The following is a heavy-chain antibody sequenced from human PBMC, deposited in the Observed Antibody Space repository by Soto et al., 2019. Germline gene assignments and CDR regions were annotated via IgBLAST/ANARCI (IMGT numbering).Heavy chain of an antibody. CDR1: GYTFTGYY. CDR3: ARAYYYDSSGYYYDY. V-gene: IGHV1-2*02. Sequence: ASVKVSCKASGYTFTGYYMHWVRQAPGQGLEWMGWINPNSGGTNYAQKFQGRVTMTRDTSISTAYMELSRLRSDDTAVYYCARAYYYDSSGYYYDYWGQGTLVTVSS. D-gene: IGHD3-22*01. CDR2: INPNSGGT. J-gene: IGHJ4*02.